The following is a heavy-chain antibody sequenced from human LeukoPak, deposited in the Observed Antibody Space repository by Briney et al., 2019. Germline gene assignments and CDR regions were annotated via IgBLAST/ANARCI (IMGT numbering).Heavy chain of an antibody. CDR1: GFTFSSYS. V-gene: IGHV3-30*18. CDR3: AKDHGSKEWEPYFDY. CDR2: ISYDGSDK. Sequence: GGSLRLSCAASGFTFSSYSMNWVRQAPGKGLEWVAVISYDGSDKYYADSVKGRFTISRDNSKNTLYLQMNSLRAEDTAVYYCAKDHGSKEWEPYFDYWGQGTLVTVSS. D-gene: IGHD1-26*01. J-gene: IGHJ4*02.